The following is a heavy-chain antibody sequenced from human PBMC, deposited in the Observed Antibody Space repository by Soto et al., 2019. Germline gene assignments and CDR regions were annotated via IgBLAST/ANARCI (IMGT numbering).Heavy chain of an antibody. CDR2: ISYDGSNK. V-gene: IGHV3-30-3*01. CDR1: GFTFSSYA. J-gene: IGHJ4*02. D-gene: IGHD1-26*01. CDR3: ASWLVGATTEYYFDY. Sequence: GGSLRLSCAASGFTFSSYAMHWVRQAPGKGLEWVAVISYDGSNKYYADSVKGRFTISRDNSKNTLYLQMNSLRAEDTAVYYCASWLVGATTEYYFDYWGQGTLVTVS.